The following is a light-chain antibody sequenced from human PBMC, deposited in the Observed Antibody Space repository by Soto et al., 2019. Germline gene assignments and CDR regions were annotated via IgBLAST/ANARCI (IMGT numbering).Light chain of an antibody. CDR1: TSDIGAYNY. V-gene: IGLV2-8*01. CDR3: SSFAGTNSFV. J-gene: IGLJ1*01. CDR2: EVT. Sequence: QSVLTQPPSASGSPGQSVTISCTGTTSDIGAYNYVSWYQQRPGKAPKLIIYEVTRRPSGVPDRIFGSKSYTTASLTVSGLQAEDEADYYCSSFAGTNSFVFGTGTKV.